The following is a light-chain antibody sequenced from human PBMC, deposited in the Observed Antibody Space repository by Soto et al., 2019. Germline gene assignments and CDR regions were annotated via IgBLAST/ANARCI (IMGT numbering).Light chain of an antibody. V-gene: IGLV7-43*01. J-gene: IGLJ3*02. Sequence: QAVVTQEPSLTVSLGGTVTLTCSSSTGAVTNTHYANWFQQKPGQPPRSLIYSTSNKYSWTPARFSGSLLGGSAALTLSDVQPEDEADYYCQLYYGATRVFGGGTELTVL. CDR1: TGAVTNTHY. CDR3: QLYYGATRV. CDR2: STS.